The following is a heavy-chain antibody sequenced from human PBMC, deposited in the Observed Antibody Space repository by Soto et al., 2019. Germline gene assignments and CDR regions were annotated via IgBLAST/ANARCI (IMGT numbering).Heavy chain of an antibody. Sequence: EVQLLESGGRLAQSGGSLGLSCAASGFSFSSYAMSWVRQAPGKGLQWVSGISGSGGTTYYADSVKGRFTISRDNSKHTLYMRMDSLTANDTDVYYCAKNYEGDTPDAFDIIGQGIMFSVSS. D-gene: IGHD3-3*01. V-gene: IGHV3-23*01. CDR1: GFSFSSYA. CDR2: ISGSGGTT. J-gene: IGHJ3*02. CDR3: AKNYEGDTPDAFDI.